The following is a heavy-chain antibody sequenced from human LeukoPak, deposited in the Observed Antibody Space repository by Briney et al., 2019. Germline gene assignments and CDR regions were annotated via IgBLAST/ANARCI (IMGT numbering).Heavy chain of an antibody. D-gene: IGHD6-13*01. CDR3: ARGQTGSSWYLSPLADNWFDP. CDR2: IYTSGST. J-gene: IGHJ5*02. CDR1: GGSISSGSYY. V-gene: IGHV4-61*02. Sequence: SETLSLTCTVSGGSISSGSYYWSWIRQPAGKGLEWIGRIYTSGSTNYNPSLKSRVTISVDTSKNQFSLKLSSVTAADTAVYYCARGQTGSSWYLSPLADNWFDPWGQGTLVTVSS.